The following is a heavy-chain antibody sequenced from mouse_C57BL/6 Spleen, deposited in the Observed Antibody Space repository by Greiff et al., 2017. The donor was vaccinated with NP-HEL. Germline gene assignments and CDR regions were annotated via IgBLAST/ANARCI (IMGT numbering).Heavy chain of an antibody. CDR2: INPCNGGT. Sequence: LHLQQPGSSLVQPGASVTLSFQASGYTFPSYWMHWVQQRPGHGLEWIGNINPCNGGTNYNEKFKSKATLTVDKSSSTAYMQLSSLTSEDSAVYYCARGAYWGQGTLVTVSA. CDR3: ARGAY. CDR1: GYTFPSYW. J-gene: IGHJ3*01. V-gene: IGHV1-53*01.